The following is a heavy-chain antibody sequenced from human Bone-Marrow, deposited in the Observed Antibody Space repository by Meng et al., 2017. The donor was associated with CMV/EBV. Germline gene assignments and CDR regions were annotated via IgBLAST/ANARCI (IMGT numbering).Heavy chain of an antibody. CDR3: AKDRGGGSYYFDY. V-gene: IGHV3-33*06. D-gene: IGHD3-10*01. J-gene: IGHJ4*02. Sequence: GESLKISCAASGFTFSNYGMHWGRQAQGKGLEWVAVIWYDGSNKYYADSVKGRFTISRDNSKNTLYLQMNSLRAEDTAVYYCAKDRGGGSYYFDYWGQGTLVTVSS. CDR2: IWYDGSNK. CDR1: GFTFSNYG.